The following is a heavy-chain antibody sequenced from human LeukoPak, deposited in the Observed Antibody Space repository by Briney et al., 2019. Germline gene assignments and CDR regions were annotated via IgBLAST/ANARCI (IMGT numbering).Heavy chain of an antibody. V-gene: IGHV3-74*01. Sequence: GGSLRLSCAASGFTFSSYWMHWVRQAPGKGLVWVSRINSDGSSTSYADSVKGRFTISRDNAKNTLYLQMNSLRAEDTAVYYCARASAGSYAPYFDYWGQGTLVTVSS. CDR2: INSDGSST. D-gene: IGHD1-26*01. CDR3: ARASAGSYAPYFDY. CDR1: GFTFSSYW. J-gene: IGHJ4*02.